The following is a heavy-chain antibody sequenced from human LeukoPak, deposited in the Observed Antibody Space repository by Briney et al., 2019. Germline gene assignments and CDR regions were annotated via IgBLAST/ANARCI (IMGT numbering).Heavy chain of an antibody. Sequence: GGSLRLSCAASGFTFSSYGMHWVRQAPGKGLEWVAFIRYDGSNKYYADSVKGRFTISRDNSKNTLYLQMNSLRAEDTAVYYCARGVPKTSYYYYYMDVWGKGTTVTVSS. CDR3: ARGVPKTSYYYYYMDV. D-gene: IGHD4-11*01. CDR2: IRYDGSNK. J-gene: IGHJ6*03. V-gene: IGHV3-30*02. CDR1: GFTFSSYG.